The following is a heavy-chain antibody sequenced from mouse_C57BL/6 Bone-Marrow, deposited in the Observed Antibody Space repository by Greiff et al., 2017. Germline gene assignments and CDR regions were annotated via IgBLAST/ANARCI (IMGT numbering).Heavy chain of an antibody. CDR3: ARHIYYYYAMGY. J-gene: IGHJ4*01. Sequence: EVKLMESGGDLVKPGGSLKLSCAASGFTFSSYGMSWVRQTPDKRLEWVATISSGGSYTYYPDSVKGRFTISRDNAKNTLYLQISSLKSEDTAMYYCARHIYYYYAMGYGGQGTSVTVSS. D-gene: IGHD1-3*01. CDR1: GFTFSSYG. V-gene: IGHV5-6*01. CDR2: ISSGGSYT.